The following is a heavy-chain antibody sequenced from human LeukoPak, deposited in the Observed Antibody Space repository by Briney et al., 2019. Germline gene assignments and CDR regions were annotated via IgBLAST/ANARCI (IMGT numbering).Heavy chain of an antibody. V-gene: IGHV1-69*04. J-gene: IGHJ4*02. Sequence: SVKVSCKASGGTFSSYAISWVRQAPGQGLEWMGRIIPILGIANYAQKFQGRVTITADKSTSTAYMELSSLGSEDTAVYYCARSGTSGLLDYWGQGTLVTVSS. CDR1: GGTFSSYA. CDR2: IIPILGIA. CDR3: ARSGTSGLLDY. D-gene: IGHD2-2*01.